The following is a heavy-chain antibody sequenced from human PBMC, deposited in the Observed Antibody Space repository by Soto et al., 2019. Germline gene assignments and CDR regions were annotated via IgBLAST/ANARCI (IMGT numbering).Heavy chain of an antibody. CDR2: TSTFNGEA. D-gene: IGHD3-10*01. V-gene: IGHV1-18*01. J-gene: IGHJ4*02. Sequence: QVQLVQSGAEVKRPGASVKVSCKASGYSFTSTGISWVRQVPGQGPEWMGWTSTFNGEAKYAQKLQGRVTMTTDTSTTTAYMELRSLTSDDTAVYYCARDLDGSGSYFTDYWGQGTLVTVAS. CDR3: ARDLDGSGSYFTDY. CDR1: GYSFTSTG.